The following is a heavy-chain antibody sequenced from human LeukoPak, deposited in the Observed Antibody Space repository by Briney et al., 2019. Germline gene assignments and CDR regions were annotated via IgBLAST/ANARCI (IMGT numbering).Heavy chain of an antibody. D-gene: IGHD3-9*01. V-gene: IGHV3-23*01. CDR3: AKWGDYDVLTGYYVPGY. Sequence: PGASLRLSCAASGFTFSNYAMSWVRQAPGKGLEWVSAIPGSGGSTYYADSVKGRFTVSRDNSKSTLYLQMNSLRAEDTALYYCAKWGDYDVLTGYYVPGYWGQGTLVTVSS. CDR2: IPGSGGST. J-gene: IGHJ4*02. CDR1: GFTFSNYA.